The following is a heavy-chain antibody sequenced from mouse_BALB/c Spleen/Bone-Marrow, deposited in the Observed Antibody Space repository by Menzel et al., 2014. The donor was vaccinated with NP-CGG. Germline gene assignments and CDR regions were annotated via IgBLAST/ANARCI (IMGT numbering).Heavy chain of an antibody. V-gene: IGHV5-4*02. CDR1: GFTFSDYY. CDR3: AREMAMDY. CDR2: ISDGGSYT. Sequence: DVHLVESGGGLVKPGGSLKLSCAASGFTFSDYYMYWVRQTPEKRLAWVATISDGGSYTYDPDSVKGRFTISRDNAKNNLYLQMSSLKSEDTAMYYCAREMAMDYWGQGTSVTVSS. J-gene: IGHJ4*01.